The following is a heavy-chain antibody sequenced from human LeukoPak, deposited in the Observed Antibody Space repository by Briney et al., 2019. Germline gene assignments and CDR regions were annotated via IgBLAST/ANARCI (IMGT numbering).Heavy chain of an antibody. V-gene: IGHV4-39*01. CDR3: ARGRPYSGGYHLDY. D-gene: IGHD1-26*01. CDR2: IYYSGST. J-gene: IGHJ4*02. Sequence: SETLSLTCTVSGDSTSSDRYYGGWVRQPPGKGLEWIGNIYYSGSTYYNPSLKSRVTMSVDTSKNQFFLKLNSVTAADTAVNYCARGRPYSGGYHLDYWGQGTLVTVSA. CDR1: GDSTSSDRYY.